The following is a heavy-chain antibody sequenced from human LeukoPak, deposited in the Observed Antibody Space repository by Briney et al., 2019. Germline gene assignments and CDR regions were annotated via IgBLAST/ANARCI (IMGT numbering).Heavy chain of an antibody. CDR1: GFTFDDYA. CDR3: AKLGYDSSGYGPYYFDY. J-gene: IGHJ4*02. D-gene: IGHD3-22*01. CDR2: ISWNSGSI. Sequence: PGGSLRLSCAASGFTFDDYAMHWVRQAPGKGLEWVSGISWNSGSIGYADSVKGRFTISRDNAKNSLNLQMNSLRAEDTALYYCAKLGYDSSGYGPYYFDYWGQGTLVTVSS. V-gene: IGHV3-9*01.